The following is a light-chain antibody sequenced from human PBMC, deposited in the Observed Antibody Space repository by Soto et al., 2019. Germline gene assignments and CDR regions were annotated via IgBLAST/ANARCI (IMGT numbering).Light chain of an antibody. Sequence: EIVMTQSPATLSVSPGEGATLSCRASQSVSSNLAWYQQKPGQAPRLLIYGASSRATGIPDRFSGSGSGTDFTLTISRLEPEDFAVYYCQQCGSSPITFGQGTRLEI. CDR2: GAS. CDR3: QQCGSSPIT. J-gene: IGKJ5*01. V-gene: IGKV3-20*01. CDR1: QSVSSN.